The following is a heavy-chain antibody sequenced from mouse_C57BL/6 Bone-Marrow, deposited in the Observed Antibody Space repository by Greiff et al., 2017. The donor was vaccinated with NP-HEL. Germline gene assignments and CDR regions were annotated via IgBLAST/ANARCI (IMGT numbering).Heavy chain of an antibody. D-gene: IGHD4-1*01. CDR3: ARRAWAVDY. CDR2: ISSGGSYT. Sequence: EVKVVESGGDLVKPGGSLKLSCAASGFTFSSYGMSWVRQTPDKRLEWVATISSGGSYTYYPDSVKGRFTISRDNAKNTLYLQMSSLKSEDTAMYYCARRAWAVDYWGQGTTLTVSS. J-gene: IGHJ2*01. CDR1: GFTFSSYG. V-gene: IGHV5-6*02.